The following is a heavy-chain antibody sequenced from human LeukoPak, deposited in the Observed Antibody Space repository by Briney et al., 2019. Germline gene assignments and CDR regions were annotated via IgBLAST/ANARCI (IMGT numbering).Heavy chain of an antibody. CDR2: ISSSGSNI. J-gene: IGHJ4*02. V-gene: IGHV3-11*01. D-gene: IGHD3-3*01. Sequence: GGSLRLSCAASGFTFSDYYMNWIRQAPGKGLEWISYISSSGSNIYYADSVKGRFTISRDNSKNTLYLQMNSLRAEDTAVYYCAKSRITIFGVVRAFDYWGQGTLVTVSS. CDR3: AKSRITIFGVVRAFDY. CDR1: GFTFSDYY.